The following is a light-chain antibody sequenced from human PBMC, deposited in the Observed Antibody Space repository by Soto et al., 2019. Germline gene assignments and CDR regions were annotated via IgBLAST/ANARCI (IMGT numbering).Light chain of an antibody. CDR2: EAI. J-gene: IGLJ1*01. V-gene: IGLV2-8*01. Sequence: QSALTQPPSASGSPGQSVTISCTGTSSDVGGYDYVSWYQQHPGKAPKVIIYEAIKRPSGVSNRFSGSISGTTASLTISGLQADDEADYYCCSYVGATTYVFGSGTKLTVL. CDR1: SSDVGGYDY. CDR3: CSYVGATTYV.